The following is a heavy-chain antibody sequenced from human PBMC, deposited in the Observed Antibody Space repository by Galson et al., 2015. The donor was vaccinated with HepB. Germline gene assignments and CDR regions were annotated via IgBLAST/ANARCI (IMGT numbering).Heavy chain of an antibody. V-gene: IGHV4-31*03. Sequence: TLSLTCTVSGGSISSGGNCWSWIRQHSGKGLEWIGYIFYSGTTYYNPSLESRVTISVDTSKNHFSLKLNSVTAADTAMYYCARGGLEWLLSYSDYWGQGTLVTVSS. CDR3: ARGGLEWLLSYSDY. CDR1: GGSISSGGNC. CDR2: IFYSGTT. J-gene: IGHJ4*02. D-gene: IGHD3-3*01.